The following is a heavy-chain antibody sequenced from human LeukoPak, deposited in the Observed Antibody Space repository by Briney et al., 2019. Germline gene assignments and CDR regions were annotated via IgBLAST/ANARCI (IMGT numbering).Heavy chain of an antibody. CDR2: IYYSGST. Sequence: PSETLSLTCTVSGGSISSSSYYWGWIRQPPGKGLEWIGSIYYSGSTYYNPSLKSRVTISVDTSKNQFSLKLSSVTAADTAVYYCARNVVGSARLYNWFDHRGQGTLVTVSS. CDR3: ARNVVGSARLYNWFDH. V-gene: IGHV4-39*01. D-gene: IGHD2-21*01. CDR1: GGSISSSSYY. J-gene: IGHJ5*02.